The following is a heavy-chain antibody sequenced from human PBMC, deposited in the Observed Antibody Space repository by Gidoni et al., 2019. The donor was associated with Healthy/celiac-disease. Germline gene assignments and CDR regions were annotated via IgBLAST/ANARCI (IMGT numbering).Heavy chain of an antibody. Sequence: EVKLVASGGGLVKPGGSLSLSCAASGFTFSSYSMNWVRQAPGKGLEWVASISSSSSYIYYAGSVKCRFTISRDNAKNSLYLQMNSLRAEDTAVYYCARGLWFGELNYWGQGTLVTVSS. CDR1: GFTFSSYS. J-gene: IGHJ4*02. V-gene: IGHV3-21*01. D-gene: IGHD3-10*01. CDR3: ARGLWFGELNY. CDR2: ISSSSSYI.